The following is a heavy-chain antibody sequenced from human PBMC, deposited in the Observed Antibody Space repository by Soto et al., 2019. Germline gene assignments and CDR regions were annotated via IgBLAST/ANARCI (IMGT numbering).Heavy chain of an antibody. Sequence: SETLSLSCTVSGDSISRGAYYWTWIRQHPVKGLEWIGYISNSGRTYYNPSLKSRLTISLDTSENQFSLKLSSVTAADTAVYYCAHIVYDILPGYPSFLAFGVQGTLVTVSS. D-gene: IGHD3-9*01. CDR1: GDSISRGAYY. CDR3: AHIVYDILPGYPSFLAF. CDR2: ISNSGRT. V-gene: IGHV4-31*03. J-gene: IGHJ4*02.